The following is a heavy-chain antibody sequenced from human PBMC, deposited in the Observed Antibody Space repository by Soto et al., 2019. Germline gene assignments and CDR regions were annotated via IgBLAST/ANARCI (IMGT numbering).Heavy chain of an antibody. Sequence: QVQLVQSGAAVKKPGASVNVSCKASGYTFTGYYIHWVRQAPGQGLEWMGWINPNSGGTNYAQKFQGRVTMTRDTSISTAYMEVSRLRSDGTAVYYCARGKGRLGELASDYCGQGTLVTVSS. CDR1: GYTFTGYY. CDR3: ARGKGRLGELASDY. D-gene: IGHD3-16*02. CDR2: INPNSGGT. J-gene: IGHJ4*02. V-gene: IGHV1-2*02.